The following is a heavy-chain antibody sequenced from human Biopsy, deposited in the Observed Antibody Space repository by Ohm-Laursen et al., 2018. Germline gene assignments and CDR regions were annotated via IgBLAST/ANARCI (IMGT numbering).Heavy chain of an antibody. CDR3: ATKLTGYFHH. V-gene: IGHV1-69*06. D-gene: IGHD3-9*01. Sequence: SVKVSCKTSGYAFATDGITWVRQAPGQGLEWLGGNIPILGTGNYAQKLQGRVTVAADTSTSTATMELRSLRSDDTAVYYCATKLTGYFHHWGQGTLVTVSS. CDR1: GYAFATDG. J-gene: IGHJ1*01. CDR2: NIPILGTG.